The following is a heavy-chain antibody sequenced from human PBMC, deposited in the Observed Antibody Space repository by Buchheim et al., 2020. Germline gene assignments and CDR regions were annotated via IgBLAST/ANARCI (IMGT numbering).Heavy chain of an antibody. Sequence: QVQLVESGGGVVQPGRSLRLSCAASGFTFSSYAIHWVRQAPGKGLEWVADISYDGSNKYYADSVKGRFTISRDNSKNKLYLQMNSLRAEDTAVYYCARASRYSGYDWGVDYWGQGTL. CDR3: ARASRYSGYDWGVDY. CDR2: ISYDGSNK. D-gene: IGHD5-12*01. J-gene: IGHJ4*02. CDR1: GFTFSSYA. V-gene: IGHV3-30-3*01.